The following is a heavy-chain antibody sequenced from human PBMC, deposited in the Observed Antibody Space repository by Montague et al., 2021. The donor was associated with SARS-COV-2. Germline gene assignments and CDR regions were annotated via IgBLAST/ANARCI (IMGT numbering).Heavy chain of an antibody. Sequence: SETLSLTCAVHGGSFSTYSWNWIRQPPGKGLEWIGEIHHGGSTNYNPSLKSRVTISADTSKNQFSLKLTSVAAADTAVYYCARLGDGVVASPRLGVGPYYSYYYMDVWGKGTTVTVSS. J-gene: IGHJ6*03. CDR2: IHHGGST. V-gene: IGHV4-34*01. CDR3: ARLGDGVVASPRLGVGPYYSYYYMDV. CDR1: GGSFSTYS. D-gene: IGHD3-10*01.